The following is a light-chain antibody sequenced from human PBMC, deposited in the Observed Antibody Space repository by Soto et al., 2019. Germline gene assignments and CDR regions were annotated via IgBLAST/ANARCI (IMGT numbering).Light chain of an antibody. CDR2: EAA. J-gene: IGKJ1*01. Sequence: DIQMTQSRSTLSASVGDRVTITCRASQYIHNYLAWYQQKPGEAPKLLIYEAANLESGVPSRFSGSGTGTEFTLTLSSLQPDDFATYYCQQSNNYPCTFGQGTRVEI. V-gene: IGKV1-5*03. CDR1: QYIHNY. CDR3: QQSNNYPCT.